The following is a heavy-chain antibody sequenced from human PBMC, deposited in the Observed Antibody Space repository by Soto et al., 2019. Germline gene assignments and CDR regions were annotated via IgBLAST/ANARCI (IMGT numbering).Heavy chain of an antibody. CDR3: AKGNGEAGGRGAYFHS. CDR2: ISSYNGDT. J-gene: IGHJ4*02. D-gene: IGHD6-13*01. CDR1: GYTFSNYG. V-gene: IGHV1-18*01. Sequence: ASVKVSCKASGYTFSNYGITWVRQAPGQGLEWLGWISSYNGDTNYAQKLHGRVTMTTDTSTTTAYMELRSLTSDDTAIYYCAKGNGEAGGRGAYFHSWGQGTLVTVSS.